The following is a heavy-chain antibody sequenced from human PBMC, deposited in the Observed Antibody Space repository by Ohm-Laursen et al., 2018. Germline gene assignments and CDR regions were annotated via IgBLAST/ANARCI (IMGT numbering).Heavy chain of an antibody. CDR1: GGSISPHY. CDR2: IYTSGTT. J-gene: IGHJ4*02. D-gene: IGHD2-2*01. Sequence: SQTLSLTCTVSGGSISPHYWSRIRQPAGKGLEWIGRIYTSGTTDYNPSLKSRVTVSLDTSKNQFSLKLSSVTAADSAVYYCARSQGAYQLLRFDHWGQGTLVTVSS. CDR3: ARSQGAYQLLRFDH. V-gene: IGHV4-4*07.